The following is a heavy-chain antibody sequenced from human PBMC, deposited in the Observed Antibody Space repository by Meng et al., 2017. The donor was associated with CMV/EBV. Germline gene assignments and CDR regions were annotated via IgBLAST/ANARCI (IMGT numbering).Heavy chain of an antibody. D-gene: IGHD1-14*01. V-gene: IGHV3-30-3*01. CDR1: GFTFNNYV. J-gene: IGHJ6*02. CDR2: IFYDGNNQ. CDR3: ARSGITRVYTRPEPPPGMDA. Sequence: GGSLRLSCAASGFTFNNYVLHWVRQAPGKGLEWVAVIFYDGNNQYYADSVKGRFTISRDNSKNTLYLQMNSLRAEDTAVYYRARSGITRVYTRPEPPPGMDAWGQGTTVTVSS.